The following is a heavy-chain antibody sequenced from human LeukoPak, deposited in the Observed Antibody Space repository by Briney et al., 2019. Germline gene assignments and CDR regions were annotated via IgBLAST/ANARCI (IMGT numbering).Heavy chain of an antibody. J-gene: IGHJ4*02. V-gene: IGHV3-11*01. CDR1: GFTFSDYY. D-gene: IGHD5-12*01. Sequence: GGSLRLSWAASGFTFSDYYMSWIRQAPGKGLEWVSYISSSGSTIYYADSVKGRFTISRDNAKNSLYLQMDSLRAEDTAVYYCARDAAEATIRGGYFDYWGQGTLVTVSS. CDR3: ARDAAEATIRGGYFDY. CDR2: ISSSGSTI.